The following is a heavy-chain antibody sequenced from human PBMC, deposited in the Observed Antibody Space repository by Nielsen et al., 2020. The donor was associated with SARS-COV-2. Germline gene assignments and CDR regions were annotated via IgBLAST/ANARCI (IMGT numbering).Heavy chain of an antibody. CDR2: ISWNSGSI. Sequence: GGSLRLSCAASGFTFDDYAMHWVRQAPGKGLEWVSGISWNSGSIGYADSVKGRFTISRDSAKNSLYLQMNSLRAEDTALYYCAKAGYSSSWQVNWFDPWGQGTLVTVSS. CDR1: GFTFDDYA. J-gene: IGHJ5*02. V-gene: IGHV3-9*01. D-gene: IGHD6-13*01. CDR3: AKAGYSSSWQVNWFDP.